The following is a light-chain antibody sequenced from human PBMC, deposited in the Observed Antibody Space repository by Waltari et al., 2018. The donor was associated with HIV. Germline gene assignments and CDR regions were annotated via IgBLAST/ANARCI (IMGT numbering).Light chain of an antibody. CDR1: SSNVGYYV. Sequence: QSVLTQPPSVSEAPRQRVTISCSGSSSNVGYYVVNWYQQLPGKAPKLLIYFDDLLPSGVPDRFSGSKSGTSASLAISGLQSEDEGDYYCAAWADSQNGYVFGTGTKVTVL. V-gene: IGLV1-36*01. CDR2: FDD. CDR3: AAWADSQNGYV. J-gene: IGLJ1*01.